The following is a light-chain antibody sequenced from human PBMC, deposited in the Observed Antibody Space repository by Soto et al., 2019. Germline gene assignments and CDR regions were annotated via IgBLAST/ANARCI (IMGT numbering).Light chain of an antibody. CDR3: MQPLENFRT. Sequence: DIVMTQSPLSLPVTPGEPASISCRSSQSLLHSNGYNYLDWYMQKPGQSQQLLIYLGYNRASGVHDRFSGSGSDTYFTLEIRRVEADDVGVYYCMQPLENFRTFGQGTKVDI. J-gene: IGKJ1*01. V-gene: IGKV2-28*01. CDR2: LGY. CDR1: QSLLHSNGYNY.